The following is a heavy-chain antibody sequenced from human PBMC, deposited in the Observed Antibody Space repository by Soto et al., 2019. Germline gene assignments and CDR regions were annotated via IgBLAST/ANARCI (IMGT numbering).Heavy chain of an antibody. J-gene: IGHJ6*02. D-gene: IGHD3-9*01. V-gene: IGHV4-34*01. CDR1: GGSFSGYY. Sequence: TSETLSLTCAVYGGSFSGYYWSWIRQPPGKGLEWIGEINHSGSTNYNPSLKSRVTISVDTSKNQFSLKLSSVTAADTAVYYCACPHYDILTGYRDVWGQGTTVTVSS. CDR2: INHSGST. CDR3: ACPHYDILTGYRDV.